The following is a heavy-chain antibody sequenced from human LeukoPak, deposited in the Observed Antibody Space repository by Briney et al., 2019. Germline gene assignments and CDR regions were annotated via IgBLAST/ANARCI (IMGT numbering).Heavy chain of an antibody. V-gene: IGHV3-30*03. CDR1: GFTFNTHN. CDR2: ISNDGSNK. J-gene: IGHJ6*03. Sequence: PGGSLRLSCAASGFTFNTHNMLWVRQAPGKGLDWVAVISNDGSNKYYAGPVKGRCTISRDNSENTLYVQMNNLRAEDTAVYYCARDWDSSSAGYYYMDVWGEGTTVTVSS. D-gene: IGHD6-6*01. CDR3: ARDWDSSSAGYYYMDV.